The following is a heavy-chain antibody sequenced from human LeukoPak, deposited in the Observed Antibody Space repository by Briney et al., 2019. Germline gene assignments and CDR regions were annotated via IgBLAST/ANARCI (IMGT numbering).Heavy chain of an antibody. CDR1: GFTLSGHW. CDR2: ISSDGSIT. Sequence: GGSLTLSCVASGFTLSGHWMHWVRQVPGKGLMGVSRISSDGSITMYADSVKGRFTISRDIARNTLYLQMNSLTADDTALYYCARSGYYNGYDYWGQGTLVTVSS. CDR3: ARSGYYNGYDY. J-gene: IGHJ4*02. V-gene: IGHV3-74*03. D-gene: IGHD3-10*01.